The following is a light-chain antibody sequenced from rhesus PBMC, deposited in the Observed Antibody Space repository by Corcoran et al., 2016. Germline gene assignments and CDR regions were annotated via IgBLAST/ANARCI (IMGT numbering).Light chain of an antibody. V-gene: IGKV1-94*01. CDR3: LQYYTTPYS. CDR2: GAS. CDR1: QGINKE. Sequence: DIQMTQSPSSLSASVGDRVTVTCRASQGINKELSWYQQKPGKAPTLLIYGASSWQAGVSSRFSVSGSVTDFTLTISSLEPEDFATYYFLQYYTTPYSFGHGTKVDI. J-gene: IGKJ2*01.